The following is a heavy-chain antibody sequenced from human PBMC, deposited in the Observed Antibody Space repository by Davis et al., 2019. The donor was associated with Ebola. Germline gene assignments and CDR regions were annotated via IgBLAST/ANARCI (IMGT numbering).Heavy chain of an antibody. CDR1: GFTFSSYS. CDR2: ISSSSSYI. CDR3: ARDMNVDTASLYYYYYGMDV. V-gene: IGHV3-21*01. D-gene: IGHD5-18*01. J-gene: IGHJ6*04. Sequence: GESLKISCAASGFTFSSYSMNWVRQAPGKGLEWVSSISSSSSYIYYADSVKGRFTISRDNAKNSLYLQMNSLRAEDTAVYYCARDMNVDTASLYYYYYGMDVWGKGTTVTVSS.